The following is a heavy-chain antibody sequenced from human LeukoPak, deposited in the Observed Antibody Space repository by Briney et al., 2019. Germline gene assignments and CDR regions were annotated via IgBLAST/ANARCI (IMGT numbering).Heavy chain of an antibody. D-gene: IGHD3-3*01. J-gene: IGHJ3*02. CDR2: ISYDGSNK. CDR3: ARTPGSDFWSGYGAFDI. V-gene: IGHV3-30-3*01. CDR1: GFTFSSYA. Sequence: PGRTLRLSCAASGFTFSSYAMHWVRQAPGKGLEWVAVISYDGSNKYYADSVKGRFTISRDNSKNTLYLQMNSLRAEDTAVYYCARTPGSDFWSGYGAFDIWGQGTMVTVSS.